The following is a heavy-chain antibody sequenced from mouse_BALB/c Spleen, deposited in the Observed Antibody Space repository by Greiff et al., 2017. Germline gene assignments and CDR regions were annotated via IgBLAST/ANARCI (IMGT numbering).Heavy chain of an antibody. J-gene: IGHJ3*01. CDR3: AAPYYGNLAWFAY. V-gene: IGHV1-77*01. Sequence: QVQLQQSGPELVKPGASVKMSCKASGYTFTDYVISWVKQRTGQGLEWIGEIYPGSGSTYYNEKFKGKATLTADKSSNTAYMQLSSLTSEDSAVYFCAAPYYGNLAWFAYWGQGTLVTVSA. CDR1: GYTFTDYV. D-gene: IGHD2-10*01. CDR2: IYPGSGST.